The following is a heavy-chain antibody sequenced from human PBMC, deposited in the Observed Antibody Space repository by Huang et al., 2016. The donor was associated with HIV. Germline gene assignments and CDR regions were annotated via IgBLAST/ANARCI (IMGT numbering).Heavy chain of an antibody. CDR3: ARRAVAGIYYYYYMDV. CDR1: GFTFSNYA. Sequence: QVQLVESGGGVVQPGRSLRLSCAASGFTFSNYAMHWVRQAPGNVLEWVAVISYDGSNKYYTDSVKGRFTISRDNSKNALYLQVNSLRAEDTAVYYCARRAVAGIYYYYYMDVWGKGTTVTVSS. CDR2: ISYDGSNK. V-gene: IGHV3-30-3*01. J-gene: IGHJ6*03. D-gene: IGHD6-19*01.